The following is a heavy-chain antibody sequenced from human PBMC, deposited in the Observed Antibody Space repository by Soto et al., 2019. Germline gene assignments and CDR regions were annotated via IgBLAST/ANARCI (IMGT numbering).Heavy chain of an antibody. CDR3: ARSAVYLHFDY. D-gene: IGHD2-8*02. CDR2: INHSGST. CDR1: GGSFSGYY. Sequence: SETLSLTCAVYGGSFSGYYWSWIRQPPGKGLEWIGEINHSGSTNYNPSLKSRVTISVDTSKNQFSLKLSSVTAADTAVYYCARSAVYLHFDYWGQGTLVTVSS. V-gene: IGHV4-34*01. J-gene: IGHJ4*02.